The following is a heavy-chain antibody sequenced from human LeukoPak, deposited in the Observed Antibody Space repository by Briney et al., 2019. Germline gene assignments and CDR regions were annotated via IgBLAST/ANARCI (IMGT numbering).Heavy chain of an antibody. Sequence: PGGSLRLSCAVSGFTFSNYAMSWVRQAPGKGLEWVSAITSRGGDTYNADSVRGRFSISRDNSKNTLYLQMNSLRAEDTAVYFCAKADYNDYAFDNWGQGTLVTVSA. CDR3: AKADYNDYAFDN. CDR1: GFTFSNYA. D-gene: IGHD4-11*01. CDR2: ITSRGGDT. J-gene: IGHJ4*02. V-gene: IGHV3-23*01.